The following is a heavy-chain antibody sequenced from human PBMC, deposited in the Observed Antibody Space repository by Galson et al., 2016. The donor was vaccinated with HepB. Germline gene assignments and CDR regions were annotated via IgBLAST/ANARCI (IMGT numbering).Heavy chain of an antibody. Sequence: SLRLSCAASGFTFSISAMEWVRQAPGKGLEWVASITGSSTYIYHANSVQGRFTISRDNTKNSLYLQMNSLRAEDTAVYYCARLSGSGYGKFFFDSWGHGTLVTVSS. J-gene: IGHJ4*01. CDR1: GFTFSISA. CDR2: ITGSSTYI. CDR3: ARLSGSGYGKFFFDS. V-gene: IGHV3-21*06. D-gene: IGHD6-25*01.